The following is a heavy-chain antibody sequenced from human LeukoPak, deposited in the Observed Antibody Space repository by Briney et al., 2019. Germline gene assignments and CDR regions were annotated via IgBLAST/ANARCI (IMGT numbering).Heavy chain of an antibody. J-gene: IGHJ4*02. D-gene: IGHD6-19*01. Sequence: GGSLRISCAASGFTFRNFAMTWVRQAPGKGLEWVSTIGGSDGTTDYADSVEGRFTISRDNSKNTLYLQISSLRADDTAVYYCAKGGWRSFFDYWGQGALVTVSS. CDR1: GFTFRNFA. CDR2: IGGSDGTT. V-gene: IGHV3-23*01. CDR3: AKGGWRSFFDY.